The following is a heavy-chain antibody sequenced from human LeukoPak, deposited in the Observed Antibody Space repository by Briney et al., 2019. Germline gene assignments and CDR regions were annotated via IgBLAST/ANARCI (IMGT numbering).Heavy chain of an antibody. J-gene: IGHJ4*02. CDR1: GGSISSGDYY. V-gene: IGHV4-30-4*01. CDR2: IYYSGST. Sequence: SETLSLTCTVSGGSISSGDYYWSWIRQPPGKGLEWIGYIYYSGSTYYNPSLKSRVTISVDTSKNQFSLKLSSVTVADTAVYYCARVGGDYDVLSGTQYFDHWGQGTLVIVSS. CDR3: ARVGGDYDVLSGTQYFDH. D-gene: IGHD3-3*01.